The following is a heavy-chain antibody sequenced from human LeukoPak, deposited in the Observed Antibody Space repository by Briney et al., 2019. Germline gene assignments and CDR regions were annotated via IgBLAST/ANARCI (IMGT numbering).Heavy chain of an antibody. J-gene: IGHJ5*02. CDR1: GYTFTDYY. V-gene: IGHV1-2*02. D-gene: IGHD2-21*02. Sequence: ASVKVSCKTSGYTFTDYYMHWVRQAPGQGLEWMGWINPKSGGTNYAQKFQGRVTMTRDTSISTAYMELSRLRSDDTAVYYCARDGVYCGGDCYHEPPSWFDPWGQGTLVTVSS. CDR3: ARDGVYCGGDCYHEPPSWFDP. CDR2: INPKSGGT.